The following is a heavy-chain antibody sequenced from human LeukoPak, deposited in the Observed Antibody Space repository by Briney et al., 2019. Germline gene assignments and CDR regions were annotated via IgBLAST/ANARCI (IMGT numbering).Heavy chain of an antibody. CDR3: ATEFLGAVAETGDY. Sequence: TGESLRLSCAASGFPFSSYAMNWVRQAPGRGLEWVSSISRTSGNIYYADSVKGRFTISRDNAKNSLYLQMNSLRAEDTAVYYCATEFLGAVAETGDYWGQGTLVTVSS. V-gene: IGHV3-21*01. D-gene: IGHD6-19*01. CDR1: GFPFSSYA. J-gene: IGHJ4*02. CDR2: ISRTSGNI.